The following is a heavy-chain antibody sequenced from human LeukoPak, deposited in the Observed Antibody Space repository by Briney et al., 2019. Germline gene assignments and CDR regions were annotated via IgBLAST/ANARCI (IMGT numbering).Heavy chain of an antibody. CDR1: GFTFSSYG. J-gene: IGHJ4*02. D-gene: IGHD6-19*01. CDR2: ISGSGGGT. Sequence: GGSLRLSCAASGFTFSSYGMSWVRQAPGKGLEWVSAISGSGGGTYYADSVKGRFTISRDNSRNTLYLQMNSLRAEDTAVYFCARRSGVAVAGAFDYWGQGTLVTVSS. V-gene: IGHV3-23*01. CDR3: ARRSGVAVAGAFDY.